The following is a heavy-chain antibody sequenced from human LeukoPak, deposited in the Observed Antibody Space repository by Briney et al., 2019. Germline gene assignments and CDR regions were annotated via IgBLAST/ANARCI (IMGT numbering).Heavy chain of an antibody. Sequence: GSLRLSCAASGFSFSDYYMTWMRQAPGRGLEWVSYISSSGSSTNYAASVKGRFTISRDNAKRSLYLQMDSLRAEDTAVYYCARVPGKYAFDIWGQGTMVSVSS. CDR3: ARVPGKYAFDI. J-gene: IGHJ3*02. CDR1: GFSFSDYY. CDR2: ISSSGSST. V-gene: IGHV3-11*05.